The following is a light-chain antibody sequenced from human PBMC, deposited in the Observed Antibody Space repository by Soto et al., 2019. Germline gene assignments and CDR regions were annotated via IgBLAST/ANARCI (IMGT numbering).Light chain of an antibody. CDR3: QQYYTWPIT. CDR1: QSVSTY. J-gene: IGKJ4*01. CDR2: DAS. V-gene: IGKV3-11*01. Sequence: EIVLTQSPATLSLSPGERAILSCRASQSVSTYLAWYQQKPGQAPRLLIFDASNRATGIPARFSGSGSGTDFTLTISSLEPEDFAVYYCQQYYTWPITFGGGTKVDIK.